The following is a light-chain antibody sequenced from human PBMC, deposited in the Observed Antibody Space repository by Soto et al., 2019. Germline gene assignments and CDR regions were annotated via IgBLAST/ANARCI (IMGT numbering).Light chain of an antibody. CDR3: STWDDNLSTWL. CDR1: NSNVGSNS. J-gene: IGLJ3*02. CDR2: SDN. Sequence: QLVLTQPPSASGTPGQRVTISCSGSNSNVGSNSVNWYQQLPGMAPKLLLYSDNQRPSGVPDRFSGSKSGSSASLAISGLQYEDEADYHCSTWDDNLSTWLFGGGTKVTVL. V-gene: IGLV1-44*01.